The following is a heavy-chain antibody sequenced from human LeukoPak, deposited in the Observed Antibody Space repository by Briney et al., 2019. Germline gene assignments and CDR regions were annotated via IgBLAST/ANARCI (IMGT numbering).Heavy chain of an antibody. V-gene: IGHV4-31*03. D-gene: IGHD5-18*01. CDR1: GGSISSGGYY. J-gene: IGHJ6*02. CDR3: ARGTQLWPRFYYYGMDV. Sequence: SQTLSLTCTVSGGSISSGGYYWSWIRQHPGKGLEWIGYIYYSGSTYYNPSLKSRVTISVDTSKNQFSLKLSSVTAADTAVYYCARGTQLWPRFYYYGMDVWGQGTTVTVSS. CDR2: IYYSGST.